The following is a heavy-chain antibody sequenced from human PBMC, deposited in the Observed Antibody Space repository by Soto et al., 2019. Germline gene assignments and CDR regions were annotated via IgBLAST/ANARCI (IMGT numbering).Heavy chain of an antibody. CDR1: GGSISSGDYY. CDR3: ASQMYYYDSSGYYYGAFDI. J-gene: IGHJ3*02. V-gene: IGHV4-30-4*01. CDR2: IYYSGST. Sequence: SETLSLTCTVSGGSISSGDYYWSWIRRPPGKGLEWIGYIYYSGSTYYNPSLKSRVTISVDTSKNQFSLKLSSVTAADTAVYYCASQMYYYDSSGYYYGAFDIWGQGTMVTVSS. D-gene: IGHD3-22*01.